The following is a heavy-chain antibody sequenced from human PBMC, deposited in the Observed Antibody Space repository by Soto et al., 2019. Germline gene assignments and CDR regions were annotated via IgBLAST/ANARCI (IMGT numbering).Heavy chain of an antibody. CDR1: GFTFSNSV. D-gene: IGHD3-10*01. J-gene: IGHJ4*02. Sequence: EVQLLESGGGFIQPGGSLGLSCAASGFTFSNSVMAWVRQAPGKGLEWVSAISATGTISFYGDSVKGRFTVSRDNSKDTLYLHMGSLRADDTASYYCAKMAWLGDPPGGDFWGQGTLVTVSS. CDR3: AKMAWLGDPPGGDF. CDR2: ISATGTIS. V-gene: IGHV3-23*01.